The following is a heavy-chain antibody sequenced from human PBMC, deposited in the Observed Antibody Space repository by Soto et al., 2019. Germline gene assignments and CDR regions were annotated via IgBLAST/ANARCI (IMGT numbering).Heavy chain of an antibody. D-gene: IGHD4-17*01. Sequence: QVQLQESGPGLVRPSQTLSLTCSVSGASIYNGGYFWSWIRRSPGKGLEWIGHIHNSGSPYNNPALKSRIIPPAVTPRNQFSPALSSVTPAYTASYCWAIWSTTKKVDSWGQGILGTVSS. V-gene: IGHV4-30-4*01. J-gene: IGHJ4*02. CDR3: AIWSTTKKVDS. CDR1: GASIYNGGYF. CDR2: IHNSGSP.